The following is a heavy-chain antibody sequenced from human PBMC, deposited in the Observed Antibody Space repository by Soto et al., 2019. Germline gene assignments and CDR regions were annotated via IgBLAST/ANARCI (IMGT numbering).Heavy chain of an antibody. V-gene: IGHV4-39*01. CDR3: ARSGFGGYSYGYYFRVVDY. J-gene: IGHJ4*02. CDR2: IYYSGST. CDR1: GGSISSSSYY. D-gene: IGHD5-18*01. Sequence: QLQLQESGPGLVKPSETLSLTCTVSGGSISSSSYYWGWIRQPPGKGLEWIGSIYYSGSTYYNPSLKSRVTISVDTSKNEFSLKLSSVTAADTAVYYCARSGFGGYSYGYYFRVVDYWGQETLVTVSS.